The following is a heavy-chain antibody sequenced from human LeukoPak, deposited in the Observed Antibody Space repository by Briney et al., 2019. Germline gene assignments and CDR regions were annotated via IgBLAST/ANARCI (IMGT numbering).Heavy chain of an antibody. Sequence: GASVKVSCKASGYTFTGYYMHWVRQAPGQGLEWMGWINPNSGGTNYAQKFQGRVTMTRDTSISTAYMELSRLRSDDTAGYYCARDRGEYYYDSSGYLFDPWGQGTLVTVSS. D-gene: IGHD3-22*01. V-gene: IGHV1-2*02. CDR3: ARDRGEYYYDSSGYLFDP. J-gene: IGHJ5*02. CDR2: INPNSGGT. CDR1: GYTFTGYY.